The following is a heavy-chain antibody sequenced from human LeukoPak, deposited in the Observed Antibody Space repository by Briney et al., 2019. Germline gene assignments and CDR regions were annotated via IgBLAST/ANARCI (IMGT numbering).Heavy chain of an antibody. CDR1: GGTFSSYA. Sequence: GASVKVSCKASGGTFSSYAISWVRQAPGQGLEWMGWISAYNGNTNYAQKLQGRVTMTTDTSTSTAYMELRSLRSDDTAVYYCARERGIDYGDYVLWYWGQGTLVTVSS. J-gene: IGHJ4*02. D-gene: IGHD4-17*01. V-gene: IGHV1-18*01. CDR3: ARERGIDYGDYVLWY. CDR2: ISAYNGNT.